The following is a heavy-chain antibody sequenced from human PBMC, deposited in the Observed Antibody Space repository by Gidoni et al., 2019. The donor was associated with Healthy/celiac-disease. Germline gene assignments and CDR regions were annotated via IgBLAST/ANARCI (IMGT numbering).Heavy chain of an antibody. Sequence: QVQLQESGPGLVKHSETLSLTCTVSGGSISSYYWSWIRQPPGKGLAWIGYIYYSGSTNYNPSLKSRVTISVDTSKNQFSLKLSSVTAADTAVYYCARIGLGTGNWFDPWGQGTLVTVSS. J-gene: IGHJ5*02. D-gene: IGHD3-10*01. V-gene: IGHV4-59*01. CDR2: IYYSGST. CDR1: GGSISSYY. CDR3: ARIGLGTGNWFDP.